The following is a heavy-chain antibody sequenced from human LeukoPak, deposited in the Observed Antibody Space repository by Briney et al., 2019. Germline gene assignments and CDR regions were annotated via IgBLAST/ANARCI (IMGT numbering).Heavy chain of an antibody. V-gene: IGHV4-59*01. CDR3: ARATGYMIEDYFDS. CDR2: IYYSGST. CDR1: GGSISTYY. Sequence: PSETLSLTCTVSGGSISTYYWSWIRQPPGKGLQWIGYIYYSGSTNYNPSLKSRVTISVDRSKNQFSLKLRSVTAADTAVYYCARATGYMIEDYFDSWGQGTLVTVSS. D-gene: IGHD3-22*01. J-gene: IGHJ4*02.